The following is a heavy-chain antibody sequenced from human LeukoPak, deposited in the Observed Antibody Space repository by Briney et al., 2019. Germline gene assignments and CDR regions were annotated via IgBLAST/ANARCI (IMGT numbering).Heavy chain of an antibody. Sequence: SGPTLVKPTQTLTLTCTFSGFSLSTSGMCVSWIGQPPGKALEWLARIDWDDDKYYSTSLKTRLTISKDTSKNQVVLTMTNMDPVDTATYYCARTYYYDSSGYYSTYYFDYWGQGTLVTVSS. D-gene: IGHD3-22*01. CDR1: GFSLSTSGMC. V-gene: IGHV2-70*11. CDR2: IDWDDDK. CDR3: ARTYYYDSSGYYSTYYFDY. J-gene: IGHJ4*02.